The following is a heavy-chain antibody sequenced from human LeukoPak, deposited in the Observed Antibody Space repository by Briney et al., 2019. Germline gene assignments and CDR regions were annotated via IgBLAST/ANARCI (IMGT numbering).Heavy chain of an antibody. Sequence: GGSLRLSCAASVFTFNSYAKRWLPQAPGEALEWVSPISGSGGSTYYAVSEKGRFTISRDNSKNAVYLKKHSVRAEDADLYYCAKAKVTLNLPDYWGQGTLVTVSS. CDR1: VFTFNSYA. J-gene: IGHJ4*02. V-gene: IGHV3-23*01. CDR3: AKAKVTLNLPDY. CDR2: ISGSGGST. D-gene: IGHD3-22*01.